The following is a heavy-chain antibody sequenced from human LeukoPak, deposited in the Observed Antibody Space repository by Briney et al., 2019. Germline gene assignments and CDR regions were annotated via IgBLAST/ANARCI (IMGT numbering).Heavy chain of an antibody. CDR3: AKGIGGYGMDV. J-gene: IGHJ6*02. CDR1: GFTFSSYA. Sequence: GGSLRLSCTASGFTFSSYAMNWVRQAPGKGLEWVSGIGAGGTFTYYADSVKGRLTISRDNSKNTLYLQMNSLRAEDTAVYYCAKGIGGYGMDVWGQGTTVTVSS. D-gene: IGHD3-10*01. V-gene: IGHV3-23*01. CDR2: IGAGGTFT.